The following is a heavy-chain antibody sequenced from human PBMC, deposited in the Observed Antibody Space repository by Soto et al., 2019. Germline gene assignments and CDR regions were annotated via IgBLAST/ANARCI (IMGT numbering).Heavy chain of an antibody. CDR2: LSQSGDTP. V-gene: IGHV3-23*01. CDR1: GFTFTTYA. D-gene: IGHD6-13*01. CDR3: ANLAPSSRSRYLEY. J-gene: IGHJ4*02. Sequence: EVHLLESGGGLVQPGGSLKISCAASGFTFTTYAMTWVRQAPGKGLEWVSTLSQSGDTPYYADSVKGRFTISRDNSKNALYLQMNILRAEDTAVYYCANLAPSSRSRYLEYWGRGTLVAVSS.